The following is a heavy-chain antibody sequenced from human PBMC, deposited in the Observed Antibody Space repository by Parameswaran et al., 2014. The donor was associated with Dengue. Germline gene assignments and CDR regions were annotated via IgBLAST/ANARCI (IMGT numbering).Heavy chain of an antibody. J-gene: IGHJ5*02. V-gene: IGHV4-4*02. Sequence: RWIRQPPGKGLEWIGEISQSGTINYNPSLKSRVTISVDKSKNQFSLKLSSVTAADTAVYHCARGDLYYSNGGGLDPWGQGTLVTVSS. CDR3: ARGDLYYSNGGGLDP. CDR2: ISQSGTI. D-gene: IGHD2-8*01.